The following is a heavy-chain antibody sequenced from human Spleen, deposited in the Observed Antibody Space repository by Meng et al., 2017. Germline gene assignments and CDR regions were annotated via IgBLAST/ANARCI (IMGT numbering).Heavy chain of an antibody. CDR3: ARGDHMDA. Sequence: GGSLRLSCAASGFILNDYYINWVRQAPGKGLEWVSYIGNSGSPISYADSLKGRFTISRDNAKNSLYLQLNSLRAEDTAVYYCARGDHMDAWGQGTTVTVSS. D-gene: IGHD1-14*01. J-gene: IGHJ6*02. CDR1: GFILNDYY. CDR2: IGNSGSPI. V-gene: IGHV3-11*01.